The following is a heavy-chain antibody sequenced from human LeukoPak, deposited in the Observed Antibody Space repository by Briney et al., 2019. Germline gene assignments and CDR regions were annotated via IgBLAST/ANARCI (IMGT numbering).Heavy chain of an antibody. CDR1: GFTFSSYA. CDR3: GRGSYSSSAPAFDY. D-gene: IGHD6-6*01. V-gene: IGHV3-30-3*01. CDR2: ISYDGSNK. Sequence: GGSLRLSCAASGFTFSSYAMHWVRQAPGKGLEWVAVISYDGSNKYYADSVKGRFTISRDNSKNTLYLQMNSLRAEDTAVYCCGRGSYSSSAPAFDYGGQGPLVTVSS. J-gene: IGHJ4*02.